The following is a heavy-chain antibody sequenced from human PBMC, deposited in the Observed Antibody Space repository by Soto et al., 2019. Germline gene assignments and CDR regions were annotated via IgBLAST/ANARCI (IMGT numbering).Heavy chain of an antibody. CDR3: ARGHGVIIGVMDV. CDR1: GYRFETYA. J-gene: IGHJ6*02. CDR2: IRAYNTDT. Sequence: QVQLVQSGAEVKRPGASVKVSCKSSGYRFETYAMSWVRQAPGQGLEWMGWIRAYNTDTYYAEKFQDRVTMTTDKSTGKAYMELRSLRSDDTAVYSCARGHGVIIGVMDVWGQGTTVTVSS. D-gene: IGHD3-3*01. V-gene: IGHV1-18*01.